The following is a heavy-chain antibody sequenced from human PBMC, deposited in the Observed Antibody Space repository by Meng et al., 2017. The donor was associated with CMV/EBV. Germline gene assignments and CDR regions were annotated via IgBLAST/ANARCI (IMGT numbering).Heavy chain of an antibody. Sequence: ASVKVSCKASGYDFSNYGIARVRQAPGQGLEWMGWITTDDDSRKKQGRVTMTTDTSTSTAYMELRSLRSDDTAVYYCARGVPSAATPRWVDPWGQGTLVTVSS. D-gene: IGHD6-13*01. CDR1: GYDFSNYG. CDR3: ARGVPSAATPRWVDP. J-gene: IGHJ5*02. CDR2: ITTDDDSR. V-gene: IGHV1-18*01.